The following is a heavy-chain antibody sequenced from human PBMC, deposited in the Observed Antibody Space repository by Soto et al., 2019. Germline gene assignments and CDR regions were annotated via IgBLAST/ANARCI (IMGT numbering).Heavy chain of an antibody. CDR3: ARESSRFDFDY. Sequence: GGSLRLSCAASGFTFGSYVIHWVRQAPGKGLEWVAVMSYDGKSRYYADSVKGRISISRDNSKNTVYLQMSSLRAEDTAVYYCARESSRFDFDYWGQGTLVTVSS. J-gene: IGHJ4*02. V-gene: IGHV3-30*04. CDR1: GFTFGSYV. D-gene: IGHD3-10*01. CDR2: MSYDGKSR.